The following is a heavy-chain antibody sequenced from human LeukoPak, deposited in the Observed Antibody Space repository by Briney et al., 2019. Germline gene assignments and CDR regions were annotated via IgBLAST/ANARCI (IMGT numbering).Heavy chain of an antibody. CDR2: ISSSSSYI. D-gene: IGHD2-2*01. Sequence: GALRLSCAASGFTFSSYSMNWVRQAPGKGLEWVSSISSSSSYIYYADSVKGRFTISRDNAKNSLYLQMNSLRAEDTAVYYCARGLYCSSTSCSQDFDYWGQGTLVTVSS. CDR3: ARGLYCSSTSCSQDFDY. CDR1: GFTFSSYS. J-gene: IGHJ4*02. V-gene: IGHV3-21*01.